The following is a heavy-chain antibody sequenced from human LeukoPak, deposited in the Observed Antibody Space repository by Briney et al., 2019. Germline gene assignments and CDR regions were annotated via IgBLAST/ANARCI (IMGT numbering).Heavy chain of an antibody. J-gene: IGHJ4*02. CDR3: ARRWFDY. D-gene: IGHD4-23*01. CDR1: GFTSSSYS. CDR2: ISSSSSAI. V-gene: IGHV3-48*01. Sequence: GGSLRLSCAASGFTSSSYSMNWVRQAPGKGLEWVSYISSSSSAIYYADSVKGRFTISRDNSKNTLYLQMNSLRAEDTAVYYCARRWFDYWGQGTLVTVSS.